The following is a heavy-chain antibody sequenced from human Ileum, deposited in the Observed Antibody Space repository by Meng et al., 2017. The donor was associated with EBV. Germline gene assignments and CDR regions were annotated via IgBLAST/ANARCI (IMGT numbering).Heavy chain of an antibody. D-gene: IGHD2-15*01. CDR1: GGSISSYY. CDR2: IYYSGST. J-gene: IGHJ4*02. CDR3: ARGGWSLDY. V-gene: IGHV4-59*08. Sequence: QGQLQESGPGLLKPSETLSLTCTFSGGSISSYYWSWIRQPPGKGLEWIGYIYYSGSTNYNPSLKSRVTISVDTSKNQFSLNLSSVTAADTAVYYCARGGWSLDYWGQGTLVTVSS.